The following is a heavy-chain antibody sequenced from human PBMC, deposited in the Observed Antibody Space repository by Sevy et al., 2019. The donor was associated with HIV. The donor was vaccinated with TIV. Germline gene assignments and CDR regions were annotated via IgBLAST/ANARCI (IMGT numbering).Heavy chain of an antibody. CDR3: ARSPPVVVVPGAPSWLDP. D-gene: IGHD2-2*01. CDR2: INESGIT. J-gene: IGHJ5*02. CDR1: DGSFSGYY. Sequence: SETLSLTCAVHDGSFSGYYWNWIRQLPGKGLEWIGEINESGITYYNPSLKSRVTISVDTSKKQFSLKLNSVTAADTAVYLCARSPPVVVVPGAPSWLDPWGQGTLVTVSS. V-gene: IGHV4-34*01.